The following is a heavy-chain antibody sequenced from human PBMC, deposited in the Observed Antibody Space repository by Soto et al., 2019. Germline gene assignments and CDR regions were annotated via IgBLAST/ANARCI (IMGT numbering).Heavy chain of an antibody. D-gene: IGHD3-22*01. CDR2: ISYDGSNK. J-gene: IGHJ3*02. V-gene: IGHV3-30-3*01. CDR1: GFTFSSYA. Sequence: GGSLRLSCAASGFTFSSYAMHWARQAPGKGLEWVAVISYDGSNKYYADSVKGRFTISRDNSKNTLYLQMNSLRAEDTAVYYCVRGPYYYDSSGYHGAFDIWGQGTMVTVSS. CDR3: VRGPYYYDSSGYHGAFDI.